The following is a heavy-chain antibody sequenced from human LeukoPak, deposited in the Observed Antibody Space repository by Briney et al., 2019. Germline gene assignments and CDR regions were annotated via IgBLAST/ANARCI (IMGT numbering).Heavy chain of an antibody. Sequence: GGSLRLSCAASGFTFSGHWLTWVRQAPGKGLEWVSSISSSSSYIYYADSVKGRFTISRDNAKNSLYLQMNSLRAEDTAVYYCARAARTTMGLYFDYWGQGTLVTVSS. CDR1: GFTFSGHW. V-gene: IGHV3-21*01. CDR3: ARAARTTMGLYFDY. J-gene: IGHJ4*02. CDR2: ISSSSSYI. D-gene: IGHD6-25*01.